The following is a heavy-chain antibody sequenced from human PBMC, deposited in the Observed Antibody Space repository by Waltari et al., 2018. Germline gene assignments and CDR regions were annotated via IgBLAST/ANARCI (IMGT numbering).Heavy chain of an antibody. CDR1: GYSISSDYY. CDR3: VRDRRAGYFGPVRDTSFDH. J-gene: IGHJ4*02. V-gene: IGHV4-38-2*02. CDR2: IFHSGDT. D-gene: IGHD3-22*01. Sequence: QLQESGPDLAKHSETLSLTCRVSGYSISSDYYWGWMRQPPGKGLEWIGSIFHSGDTYYNPSLKSRVTISVDTAQNQLSLKLHSVTAADTAVYYCVRDRRAGYFGPVRDTSFDHWGQGTLVTVSS.